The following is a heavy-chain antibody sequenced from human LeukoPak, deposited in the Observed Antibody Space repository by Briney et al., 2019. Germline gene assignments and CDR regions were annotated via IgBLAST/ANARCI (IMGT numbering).Heavy chain of an antibody. CDR1: GGSISTSNYY. V-gene: IGHV4-39*07. J-gene: IGHJ5*02. CDR3: ASGGLLWFGEQGWFDP. Sequence: SETLSLTCTVSGGSISTSNYYWGWIRQPPGKGLEWIGSIYYSGSTYYNPSLKSRVTISVDTSKNQFSLKLSSVTAADTAVYYCASGGLLWFGEQGWFDPWGQGTLVTVSS. CDR2: IYYSGST. D-gene: IGHD3-10*01.